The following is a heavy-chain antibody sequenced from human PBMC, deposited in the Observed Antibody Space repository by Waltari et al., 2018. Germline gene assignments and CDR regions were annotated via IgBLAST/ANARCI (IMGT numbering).Heavy chain of an antibody. D-gene: IGHD3-3*01. V-gene: IGHV4-38-2*01. Sequence: QVQLQESGPGLVKPSETLSLTCAVSGYSISSGYYWGWIRQPPGKGLEWIGSIYHSGSTYYNPSLKVRGTISVDTSKNQFSLKLSSVTAADTAVYYCARGGVNGRFDYWGQGTLVTVSS. J-gene: IGHJ4*02. CDR1: GYSISSGYY. CDR2: IYHSGST. CDR3: ARGGVNGRFDY.